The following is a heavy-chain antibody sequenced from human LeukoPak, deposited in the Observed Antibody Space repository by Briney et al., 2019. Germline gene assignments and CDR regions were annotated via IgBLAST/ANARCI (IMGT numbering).Heavy chain of an antibody. J-gene: IGHJ6*04. CDR3: ARRPYCSGGSCSFDV. CDR2: INHSGST. Sequence: SETLSLTCAVYGGSSSGYYWSWIRQPPGKGLEWIGEINHSGSTNYNPSLKSRVTISVDTSKNQFSLKLSSVTAADTAVYYCARRPYCSGGSCSFDVWGKGTTVTVSS. D-gene: IGHD2-15*01. CDR1: GGSSSGYY. V-gene: IGHV4-34*01.